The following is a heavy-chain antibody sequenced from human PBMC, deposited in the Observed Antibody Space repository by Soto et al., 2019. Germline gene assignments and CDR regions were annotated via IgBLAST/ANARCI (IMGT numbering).Heavy chain of an antibody. CDR3: AKDREKAVAGTIGRNYYYYGMDV. V-gene: IGHV3-30*18. CDR1: GFTFSSYG. CDR2: ISYDGSNK. J-gene: IGHJ6*02. Sequence: QVQLVESGGGVVQPGRSLRLSCAASGFTFSSYGMHWVRQAPGKGLEWVAGISYDGSNKYYADSVKGRFTISRDNSKNTLYLQMNSLRAEDTAVYYCAKDREKAVAGTIGRNYYYYGMDVWGQGTTVTVSS. D-gene: IGHD6-19*01.